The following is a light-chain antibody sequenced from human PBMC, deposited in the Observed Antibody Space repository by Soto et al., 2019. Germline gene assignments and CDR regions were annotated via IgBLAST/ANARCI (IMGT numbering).Light chain of an antibody. V-gene: IGKV3-20*01. CDR3: QQYGGAPLIT. Sequence: EIVLTRSPGNLSLSPGERATLSCRASQSVSNRYLAWYQQKPGQAPRLLFYGASSRATGIPDRFSGSGSGTDFTLSISRLEPEDFEVYYCQQYGGAPLITFGQGTRLEIK. J-gene: IGKJ5*01. CDR2: GAS. CDR1: QSVSNRY.